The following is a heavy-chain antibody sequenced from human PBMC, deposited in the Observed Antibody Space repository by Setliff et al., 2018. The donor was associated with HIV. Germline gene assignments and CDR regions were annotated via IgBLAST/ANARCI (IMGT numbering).Heavy chain of an antibody. CDR3: ARDVPWGDYYYYMDV. V-gene: IGHV4-4*07. J-gene: IGHJ6*03. Sequence: SEILSLTCTVSGGSISSYYWSWIRQPAGKGLEWIGHIYTSGSTNYNPSLKSRVTMSVDTSKNQFSLKLSSVTAADTAVYYCARDVPWGDYYYYMDVWGKGTTVTVSS. D-gene: IGHD3-16*01. CDR1: GGSISSYY. CDR2: IYTSGST.